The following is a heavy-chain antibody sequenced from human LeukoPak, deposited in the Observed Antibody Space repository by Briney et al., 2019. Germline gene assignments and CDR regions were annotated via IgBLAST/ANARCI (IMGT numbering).Heavy chain of an antibody. Sequence: ASVKVSCKASGYTFTSYAMHWVRQAPGQRLEWMGWINAGNGNTKYSQKFQGRVTITRDTSASTAYMELSSLRAEDTAVYYCARDAVPYCSRTSCYRMDVWGKGTTVTVSS. CDR1: GYTFTSYA. V-gene: IGHV1-3*01. CDR3: ARDAVPYCSRTSCYRMDV. J-gene: IGHJ6*04. D-gene: IGHD2-2*01. CDR2: INAGNGNT.